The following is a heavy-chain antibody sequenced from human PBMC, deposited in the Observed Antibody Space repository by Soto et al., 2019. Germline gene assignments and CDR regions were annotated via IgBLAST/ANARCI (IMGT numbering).Heavy chain of an antibody. Sequence: GGSLRLSCAASGFTFSSYSMNWVRQAPGKGLEWVSSISSSSSYIYYADSVKGRFAISRDNAKNSLYLQMNSLRAEDTAVYYCARALFPGIAVAGSNYWGQGTLVTVSS. CDR2: ISSSSSYI. CDR3: ARALFPGIAVAGSNY. CDR1: GFTFSSYS. V-gene: IGHV3-21*01. J-gene: IGHJ4*02. D-gene: IGHD6-19*01.